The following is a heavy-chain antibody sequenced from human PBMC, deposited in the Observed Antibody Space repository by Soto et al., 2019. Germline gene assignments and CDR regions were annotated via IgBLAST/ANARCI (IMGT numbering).Heavy chain of an antibody. Sequence: PSETLSLTCAVYGGSFSGYYWSWIRQPPGKGLEWIGEINHSGSTNYNPSLKSRVTISVDTSKNQFSLKLNSVTAADTAVYYCARVGRGVADYWGQGTLVTVSS. CDR2: INHSGST. D-gene: IGHD3-10*01. CDR1: GGSFSGYY. V-gene: IGHV4-34*01. CDR3: ARVGRGVADY. J-gene: IGHJ4*02.